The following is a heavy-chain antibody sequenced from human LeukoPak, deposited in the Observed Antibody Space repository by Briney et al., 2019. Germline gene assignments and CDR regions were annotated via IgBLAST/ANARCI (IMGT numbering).Heavy chain of an antibody. Sequence: SETLSLTCAVYGGSFSGYYWSWIRQPPGKGLEWIGEINHSGSTNYNPSLKSRVTISVDTSKNQFSLKLSSVTAADTAVYYCARVSGSYSLGFRSFDYWGQGTLVTVSS. CDR1: GGSFSGYY. CDR2: INHSGST. CDR3: ARVSGSYSLGFRSFDY. D-gene: IGHD1-26*01. J-gene: IGHJ4*02. V-gene: IGHV4-34*01.